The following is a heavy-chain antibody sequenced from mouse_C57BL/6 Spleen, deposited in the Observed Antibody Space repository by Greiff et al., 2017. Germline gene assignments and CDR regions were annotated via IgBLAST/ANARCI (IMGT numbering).Heavy chain of an antibody. J-gene: IGHJ2*01. CDR2: INPNNGGT. Sequence: EVQLQPSGPELVKPGASVKISCKASGYTFTDYYMNWVKQSHGKSLEWIGDINPNNGGTSYNQKFKGKATLTVDKSSSTAYMELRSLTSEDSAVYYCARSGVFDYWGQGTTLTVSS. CDR3: ARSGVFDY. V-gene: IGHV1-26*01. CDR1: GYTFTDYY.